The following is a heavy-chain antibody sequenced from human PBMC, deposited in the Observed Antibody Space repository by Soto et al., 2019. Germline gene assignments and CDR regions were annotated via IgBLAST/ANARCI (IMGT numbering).Heavy chain of an antibody. CDR2: IYYSGST. Sequence: PSETLSLXCTVSGGSISSSSYYWGWIRQPPGKGLEWIGSIYYSGSTYYSPSLKSRVTISVDTSKNQFSLKLSSVTAADTAVYYCVRHFDYWGQGSLVTVSS. J-gene: IGHJ4*02. CDR1: GGSISSSSYY. V-gene: IGHV4-39*01. CDR3: VRHFDY.